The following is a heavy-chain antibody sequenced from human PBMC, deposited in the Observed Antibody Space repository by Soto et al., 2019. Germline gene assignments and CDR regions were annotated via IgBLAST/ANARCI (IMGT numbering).Heavy chain of an antibody. CDR1: GGSCSDFY. CDR3: ARAAYDYDGSAYAHLGY. D-gene: IGHD3-22*01. CDR2: INHSGSI. Sequence: QVQLQQWCAGLLKTSETLSLTCAVYGGSCSDFYWSWIRQPPGKGLEWIGEINHSGSINYNPSLRSQVIIIVDTSKNQFFMRLDSVIAADTFMYYCARAAYDYDGSAYAHLGYWGQGTLVTVSS. V-gene: IGHV4-34*01. J-gene: IGHJ4*02.